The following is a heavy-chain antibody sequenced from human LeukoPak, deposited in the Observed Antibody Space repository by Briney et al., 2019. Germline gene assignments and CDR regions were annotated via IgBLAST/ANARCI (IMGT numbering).Heavy chain of an antibody. CDR1: GFPFSRHW. J-gene: IGHJ5*02. CDR3: VRGDVGFDP. Sequence: GGSLRLSCAASGFPFSRHWMSWVRQAPGKGLQWVANIKEDGSENYYVDSVKGRFTISRDNAKNSLYLQMNSLRAEDTAVYYCVRGDVGFDPWGQGTLVTVSS. D-gene: IGHD2-21*01. V-gene: IGHV3-7*01. CDR2: IKEDGSEN.